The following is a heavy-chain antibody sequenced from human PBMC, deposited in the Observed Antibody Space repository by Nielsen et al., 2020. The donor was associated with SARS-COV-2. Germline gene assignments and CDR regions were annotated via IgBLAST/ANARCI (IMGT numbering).Heavy chain of an antibody. J-gene: IGHJ6*02. CDR2: INAGNGNT. V-gene: IGHV1-3*01. CDR1: GNTFTDYA. Sequence: ASVKVSCKASGNTFTDYAIHWVRQAPGQRLEWMGWINAGNGNTKYSQKFQGRVTITRDTSASTAYIELSSLRSEDTAVYYCARTPEDYYYGMDVWGQGTTVTVSS. CDR3: ARTPEDYYYGMDV.